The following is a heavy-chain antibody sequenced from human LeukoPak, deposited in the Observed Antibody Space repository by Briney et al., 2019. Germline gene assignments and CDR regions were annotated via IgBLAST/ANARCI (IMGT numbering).Heavy chain of an antibody. CDR2: INPSGGST. CDR1: GYTFTSYY. CDR3: ARDAAIKSSYYFMDV. J-gene: IGHJ6*03. Sequence: ASVKVSCKASGYTFTSYYMHWVRQAPGQGLEWMGIINPSGGSTSYAQKFQGRVTMTRDTSTSTVYMELSSLRSEDTAVYYCARDAAIKSSYYFMDVWGKGTTVTVSS. V-gene: IGHV1-46*01.